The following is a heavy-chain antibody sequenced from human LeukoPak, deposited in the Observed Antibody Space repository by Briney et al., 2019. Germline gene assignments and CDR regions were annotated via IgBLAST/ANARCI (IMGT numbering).Heavy chain of an antibody. D-gene: IGHD5-12*01. Sequence: GASVKVSCKASGYTFTSYDINWLRQATGQGLEWMGWMNPNSGNTGLAQKFQGRVTMTRTTSITTAYMELRSLRSEDTAVYYCARKINSGYVDDWFFDLWGRGTLVTVSS. CDR2: MNPNSGNT. CDR1: GYTFTSYD. CDR3: ARKINSGYVDDWFFDL. V-gene: IGHV1-8*01. J-gene: IGHJ2*01.